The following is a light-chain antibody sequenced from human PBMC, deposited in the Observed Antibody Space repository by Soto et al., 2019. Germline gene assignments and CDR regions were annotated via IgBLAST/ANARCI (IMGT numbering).Light chain of an antibody. Sequence: EIVLTQSPGTLSLSPGERATLSCRASQSVSNYLAWYQRKPAQAPRLLIYGASSRATGIPDRFSGSGSGTDFTLTISRLEPEDFAVYYCHQYGGSPQTFGQGTKVEIK. J-gene: IGKJ1*01. CDR3: HQYGGSPQT. V-gene: IGKV3-20*01. CDR1: QSVSNY. CDR2: GAS.